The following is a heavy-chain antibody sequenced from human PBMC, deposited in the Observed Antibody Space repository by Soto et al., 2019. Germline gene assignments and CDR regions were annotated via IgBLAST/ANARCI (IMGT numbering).Heavy chain of an antibody. V-gene: IGHV4-30-2*01. J-gene: IGHJ5*02. CDR2: IYHSGST. Sequence: QLQLQESGSGLAKPSQTLSLTCAVSGGSISSGGYSWSWIRQPPGKGLEWIGYIYHSGSTYYNPSLKSRVTISVDRSKNQCSLKLSSVTAADTAVYYCARVPDRWGQGTLVTVSS. CDR3: ARVPDR. D-gene: IGHD2-2*01. CDR1: GGSISSGGYS.